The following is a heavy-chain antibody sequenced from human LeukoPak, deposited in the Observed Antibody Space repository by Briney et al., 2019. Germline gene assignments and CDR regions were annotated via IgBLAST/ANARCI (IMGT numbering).Heavy chain of an antibody. Sequence: GASVKVSCKASGYTFTSYYTHWVRQAPGQGLEWMGIINPSGGSTSYARKFQGRVTMTRDTSTSTVYMELSSLRSEDTAVYYCARDQLGSYGLGYWGQGTLVTVSS. CDR1: GYTFTSYY. V-gene: IGHV1-46*01. D-gene: IGHD5-18*01. CDR2: INPSGGST. J-gene: IGHJ4*02. CDR3: ARDQLGSYGLGY.